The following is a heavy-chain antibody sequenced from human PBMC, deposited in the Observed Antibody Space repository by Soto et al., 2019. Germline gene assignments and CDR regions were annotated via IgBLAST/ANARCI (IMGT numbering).Heavy chain of an antibody. V-gene: IGHV1-69*01. CDR2: IIPIFGTA. CDR1: GGTFSSYA. Sequence: QVQLVQSGAEVKKPGSSVKVSCKASGGTFSSYAISWVRQAPGQGLEWMGGIIPIFGTANYEQKFQGRVTNTADESTSTAYMELSSLRYEDTAVYYCAIKPMVRGVIGMDVLGQGTTVTVSS. CDR3: AIKPMVRGVIGMDV. J-gene: IGHJ6*02. D-gene: IGHD3-10*01.